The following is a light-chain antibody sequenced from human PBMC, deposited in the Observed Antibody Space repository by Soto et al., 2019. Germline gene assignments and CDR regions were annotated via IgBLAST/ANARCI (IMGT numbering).Light chain of an antibody. J-gene: IGLJ3*02. CDR3: SSFTSSSTWV. V-gene: IGLV2-14*01. CDR2: EVV. CDR1: SGDIGGYNS. Sequence: QSVLTQPASVSGSPGQSITISCTGTSGDIGGYNSVSWYQQHPGKAPKLLIYEVVKRPSGVSNRFSGSKSGNTASLTISGLQADDGADYYCSSFTSSSTWVFGGGTKLTVL.